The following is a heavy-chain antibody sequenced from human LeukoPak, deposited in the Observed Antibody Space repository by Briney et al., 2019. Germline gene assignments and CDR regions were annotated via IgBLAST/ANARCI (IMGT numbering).Heavy chain of an antibody. CDR2: IIPISGTA. V-gene: IGHV1-69*05. D-gene: IGHD3-3*01. CDR1: GGTFTRNA. CDR3: AREPDYDFWSGYPQTSYYYMDV. J-gene: IGHJ6*03. Sequence: SVKISCKTSGGTFTRNAISWVRQAPGQGLEWMGRIIPISGTANYAQKFQGRVTITTDGSTSTAYMELSSLRSEDTAVYYCAREPDYDFWSGYPQTSYYYMDVWGKGTTVTVSS.